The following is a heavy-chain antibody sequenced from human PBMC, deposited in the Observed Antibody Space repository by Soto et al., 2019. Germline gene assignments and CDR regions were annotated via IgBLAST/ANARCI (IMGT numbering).Heavy chain of an antibody. CDR3: AKGVDVFVVDWFDP. CDR2: ISGSGGST. CDR1: GFTFSRYA. J-gene: IGHJ5*02. D-gene: IGHD2-15*01. V-gene: IGHV3-23*01. Sequence: EVQLLESGGDLVQPGGSLRLSCAASGFTFSRYAMSWVRQAPGKGLEWVSGISGSGGSTYYADSVKGRFTISRDNSKNMMYLLMNSLRAEDTAVYYCAKGVDVFVVDWFDPWGQGTLLTVSS.